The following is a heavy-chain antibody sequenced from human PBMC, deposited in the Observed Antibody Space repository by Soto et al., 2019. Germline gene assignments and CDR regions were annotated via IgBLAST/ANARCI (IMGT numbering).Heavy chain of an antibody. J-gene: IGHJ4*02. CDR3: ARFFRYYYDSGVFDY. D-gene: IGHD3-22*01. V-gene: IGHV3-23*01. CDR1: GFTFSSYA. Sequence: GGSLRLSCAASGFTFSSYAMSWVRQAPGKGLEWVSAISGSGGSTYYADSVKGRFTISRDNSKNTLYLQVNSLRAEDTAVYYCARFFRYYYDSGVFDYWGRGTLVTVSS. CDR2: ISGSGGST.